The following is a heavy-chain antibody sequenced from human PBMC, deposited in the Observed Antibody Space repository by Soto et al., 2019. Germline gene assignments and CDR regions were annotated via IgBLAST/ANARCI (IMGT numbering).Heavy chain of an antibody. CDR1: GFTFNTYW. J-gene: IGHJ4*02. CDR3: ARDWVY. Sequence: PGGSLRLSCAGSGFTFNTYWMSWVRQAPGKGLEWVANINQDGSAEFYVDSVQGRFTISRDNVKNSLFLQMNSLRVEDTAVYYCARDWVYWGQGTLVTVSS. V-gene: IGHV3-7*01. CDR2: INQDGSAE. D-gene: IGHD7-27*01.